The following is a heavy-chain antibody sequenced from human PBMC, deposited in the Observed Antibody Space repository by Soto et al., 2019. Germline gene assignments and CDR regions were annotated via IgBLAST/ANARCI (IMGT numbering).Heavy chain of an antibody. CDR3: TRRGRDSANWFDP. CDR2: IIPMSGRP. V-gene: IGHV1-69*06. J-gene: IGHJ5*02. Sequence: QVQLVQSGAEVKTPGSSVKVSCKASGSTFNSFSIDWLRQAPGQGLEWMGGIIPMSGRPNYAQKFQGRVTFSADKSANTVYMELSRLTYEDTAVYYCTRRGRDSANWFDPWGQGTLVSVSS. CDR1: GSTFNSFS.